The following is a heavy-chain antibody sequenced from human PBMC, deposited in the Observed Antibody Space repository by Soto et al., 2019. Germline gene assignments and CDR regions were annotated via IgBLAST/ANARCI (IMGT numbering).Heavy chain of an antibody. CDR2: ISYDGSKK. J-gene: IGHJ3*02. CDR1: GFTFSSYG. D-gene: IGHD4-17*01. CDR3: ASPLREKDAFDI. V-gene: IGHV3-30*03. Sequence: QVQLVESGGGVVQPGRSLRLSCAASGFTFSSYGMHWVRQAPGKGLEWVAVISYDGSKKYYADSVKGRFTISRDNSKNTLYLQMNSLRAEDTAVYYCASPLREKDAFDIWGQGTMVTVSS.